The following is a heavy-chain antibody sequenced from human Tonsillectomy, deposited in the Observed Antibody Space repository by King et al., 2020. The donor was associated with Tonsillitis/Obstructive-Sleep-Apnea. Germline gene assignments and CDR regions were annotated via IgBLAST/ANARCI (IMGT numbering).Heavy chain of an antibody. D-gene: IGHD4-17*01. CDR2: ISGSGGST. Sequence: VQLVESGGGLVQPGGSLRLSCAASGFTFSSYAMSWVRQAPGRGLEWVSVISGSGGSTYYADSLKGRFTISRANSKNTLYLQMNSLRAEDTAVYYCAKALTTVTTTPDWFDPWGQGTLVTVSS. CDR1: GFTFSSYA. CDR3: AKALTTVTTTPDWFDP. V-gene: IGHV3-23*04. J-gene: IGHJ5*02.